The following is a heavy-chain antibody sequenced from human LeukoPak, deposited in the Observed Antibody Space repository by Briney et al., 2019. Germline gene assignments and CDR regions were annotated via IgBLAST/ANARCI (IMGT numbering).Heavy chain of an antibody. J-gene: IGHJ6*03. CDR2: IIPIFGTA. CDR1: GGTFTSYA. CDR3: ARVGDSSSSFYYYMDV. D-gene: IGHD6-6*01. Sequence: SVKVSCKASGGTFTSYAISWVRQAPGQGLEWMGGIIPIFGTANYAQKFQGRVTITADESTSTAYMELSSLRSEDTAVYYCARVGDSSSSFYYYMDVWGKGTTVTVSS. V-gene: IGHV1-69*13.